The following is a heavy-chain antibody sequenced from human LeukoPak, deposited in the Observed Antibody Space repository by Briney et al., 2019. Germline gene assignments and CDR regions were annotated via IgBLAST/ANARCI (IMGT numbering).Heavy chain of an antibody. CDR1: GFTFSTFS. V-gene: IGHV3-48*02. J-gene: IGHJ4*02. CDR2: ISNSGSTI. CDR3: ARDSLYAFDY. Sequence: QPGGSLRLSCAASGFTFSTFSMNWVRQAPGKGLEWVSYISNSGSTISYADSVKGRFTVSSDNAKNSLYLQMNSLRDEDTAVYYCARDSLYAFDYWGQGPLVTVSS. D-gene: IGHD2-2*02.